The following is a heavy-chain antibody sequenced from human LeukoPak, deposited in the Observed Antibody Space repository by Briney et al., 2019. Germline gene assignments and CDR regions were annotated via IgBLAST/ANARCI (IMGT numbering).Heavy chain of an antibody. CDR1: GGSISSYY. CDR2: IYYSGST. J-gene: IGHJ4*02. CDR3: ARRSIVGAAPFDY. V-gene: IGHV4-39*01. D-gene: IGHD1-26*01. Sequence: SETLSLTCTVSGGSISSYYWGWIRQPPGKGLEWIGSIYYSGSTYYNPSLKSRVTISVDTSKNQFSLKLSSVTAADTAVYYCARRSIVGAAPFDYWGQGTLVTVSS.